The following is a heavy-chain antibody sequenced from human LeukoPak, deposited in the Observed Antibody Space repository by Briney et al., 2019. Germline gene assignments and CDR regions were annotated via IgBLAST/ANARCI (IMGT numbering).Heavy chain of an antibody. J-gene: IGHJ4*02. V-gene: IGHV4-61*01. CDR3: ARRFDS. Sequence: SETLSLTCTVSGDSISGSTYEWNWIRQPPGRGLEWIGHIYDSGTTNYNPSLGSRVSISVDRSNNRFSLRLTSVTAADTAVYYCARRFDSWGQGTLVTVSP. CDR1: GDSISGSTYE. CDR2: IYDSGTT.